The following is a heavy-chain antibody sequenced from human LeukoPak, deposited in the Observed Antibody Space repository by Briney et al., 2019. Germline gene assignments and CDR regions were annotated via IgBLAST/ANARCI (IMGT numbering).Heavy chain of an antibody. J-gene: IGHJ4*02. V-gene: IGHV3-11*03. CDR3: ARSRGAGPGAYFDY. CDR1: GFTFSDEY. Sequence: GGSLRLSCAASGFTFSDEYMSWIRQAPGKGLEWVSYISNSGSYTNYADSVKGRFTISRDNAKNSLYLQMNSLRAEDTAVYYCARSRGAGPGAYFDYWGQGTLVTVSS. D-gene: IGHD6-19*01. CDR2: ISNSGSYT.